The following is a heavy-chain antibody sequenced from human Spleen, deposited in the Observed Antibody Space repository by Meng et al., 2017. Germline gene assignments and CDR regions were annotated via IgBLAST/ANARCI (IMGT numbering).Heavy chain of an antibody. Sequence: GESLEISCTASGFIFSTYAMTWVRQAPGKGLEWVSVISGGGNTYYADSVKGRFTVSRDNSRNTLYMQMNSLRAEDTAVYYCARRPDYGAYVGVLDYWGQGTLVTVSS. V-gene: IGHV3-23*01. CDR3: ARRPDYGAYVGVLDY. J-gene: IGHJ4*02. CDR1: GFIFSTYA. D-gene: IGHD4-17*01. CDR2: ISGGGNT.